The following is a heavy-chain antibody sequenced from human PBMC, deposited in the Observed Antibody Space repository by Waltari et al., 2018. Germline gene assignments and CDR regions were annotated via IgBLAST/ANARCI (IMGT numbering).Heavy chain of an antibody. J-gene: IGHJ4*01. CDR1: GFTFSSYA. CDR2: ISGSGGST. CDR3: AKGGLRSYFDY. Sequence: EVQLLASGGGLVQPGGSLRLSCAASGFTFSSYAMSWVRQAPGKGLEWGSAISGSGGSTYSSDSVKGRFTISRDNSKNTLYLQMNSLGAEYTAVYYCAKGGLRSYFDYLGHGTLVIVSS. D-gene: IGHD3-16*01. V-gene: IGHV3-23*01.